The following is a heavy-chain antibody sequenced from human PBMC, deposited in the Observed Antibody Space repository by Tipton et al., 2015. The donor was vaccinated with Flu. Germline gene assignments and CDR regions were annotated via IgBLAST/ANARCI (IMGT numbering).Heavy chain of an antibody. J-gene: IGHJ4*02. V-gene: IGHV4-39*07. CDR3: ARDGAIFGVVTPFGY. D-gene: IGHD3-3*01. Sequence: TLSLTCTVSGGSISSSNYYWGWIRQPPGKGLEWIGSIYYSGSTYHNPSLKSRVTISVDTSKNQFSLKLSSVTAADTAVYYCARDGAIFGVVTPFGYWGQGTLVTVSS. CDR2: IYYSGST. CDR1: GGSISSSNYY.